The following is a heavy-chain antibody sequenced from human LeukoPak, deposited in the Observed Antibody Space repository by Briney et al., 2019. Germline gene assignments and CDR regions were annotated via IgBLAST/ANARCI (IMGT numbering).Heavy chain of an antibody. CDR3: ARDGPRYCSSTSCWYFDL. D-gene: IGHD2-2*01. CDR2: ISYDGSNK. CDR1: GFTFSSYA. Sequence: PGGSLRLSCAASGFTFSSYAMHWVRQAPGKGLEWVAVISYDGSNKYYADSVKGRFTISRDNSKNTLDLQMNSLRAEDTAVYYCARDGPRYCSSTSCWYFDLWGRGTLVTVSS. V-gene: IGHV3-30-3*01. J-gene: IGHJ2*01.